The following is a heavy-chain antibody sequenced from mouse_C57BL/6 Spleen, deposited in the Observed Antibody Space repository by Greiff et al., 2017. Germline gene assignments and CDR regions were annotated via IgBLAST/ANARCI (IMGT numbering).Heavy chain of an antibody. CDR3: AREDYGSSPPYFDY. CDR1: GYAFSSYW. J-gene: IGHJ2*01. D-gene: IGHD1-1*01. CDR2: IYPGDGDT. Sequence: QVHVKQSGAELVKPGASVKISCKASGYAFSSYWMNWVKQRPGKGLEWIGQIYPGDGDTNYNGKFKGKATLTADKSSSTAYMQLSSLTSEDSAVYFCAREDYGSSPPYFDYWGQGTTLTVSS. V-gene: IGHV1-80*01.